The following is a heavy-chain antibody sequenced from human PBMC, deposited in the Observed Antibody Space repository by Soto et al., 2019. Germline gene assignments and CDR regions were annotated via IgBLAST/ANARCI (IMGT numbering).Heavy chain of an antibody. D-gene: IGHD6-13*01. CDR1: GFTFSSYE. CDR3: ARDRRYSSSWYERVYYFDY. V-gene: IGHV3-48*03. CDR2: ISSSGSTI. J-gene: IGHJ4*02. Sequence: GGSLRLSCAASGFTFSSYEMNWVRRAPGKGLEWVSYISSSGSTIYYADSVKGRFTISRDNAKNSLYLQMNSLRAEDTAVYYCARDRRYSSSWYERVYYFDYWGQGTLVTVSS.